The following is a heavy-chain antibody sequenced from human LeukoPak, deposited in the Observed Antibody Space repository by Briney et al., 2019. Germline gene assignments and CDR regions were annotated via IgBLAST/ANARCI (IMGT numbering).Heavy chain of an antibody. CDR3: ARANLLLPKHESGFDY. Sequence: SETLSLTCAVYGGSFSGYYWSWIRQPPGKGLEWIEEINHSGSTNYNPSLKSRVTISVDTSKNQFSLKLSSVTVADTAVYYCARANLLLPKHESGFDYWGQGTLVTVSS. CDR1: GGSFSGYY. J-gene: IGHJ4*02. D-gene: IGHD2-15*01. CDR2: INHSGST. V-gene: IGHV4-34*01.